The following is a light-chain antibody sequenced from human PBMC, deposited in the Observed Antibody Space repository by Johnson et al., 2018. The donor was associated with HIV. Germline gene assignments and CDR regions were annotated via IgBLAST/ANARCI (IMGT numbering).Light chain of an antibody. CDR3: GTWDSSLRTAF. Sequence: QSVLTQPPSVSVSLGQMARITCSGEALPKKYAYWYQKELSGWYPMVSSNNRRPSGIPDRFSGSKSGTSATLGITGLQTGDEADYYCGTWDSSLRTAFFGTGTKVTVL. CDR1: LPKKY. CDR2: N. V-gene: IGLV1-51*01. J-gene: IGLJ1*01.